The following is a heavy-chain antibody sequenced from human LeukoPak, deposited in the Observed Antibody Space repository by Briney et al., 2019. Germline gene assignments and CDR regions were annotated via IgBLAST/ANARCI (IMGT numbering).Heavy chain of an antibody. CDR2: LYYSGRT. Sequence: SETLSLTCTVSGGSMGNYYWSWIRQPPGKXLEWIWYLYYSGRTNYNPSLKSRVTISVDTSKNQFSLKLSSVTAADTAVYYRARTLSESYYYYGTEVWGQGTTVTVSS. CDR1: GGSMGNYY. V-gene: IGHV4-59*01. J-gene: IGHJ6*01. D-gene: IGHD6-19*01. CDR3: ARTLSESYYYYGTEV.